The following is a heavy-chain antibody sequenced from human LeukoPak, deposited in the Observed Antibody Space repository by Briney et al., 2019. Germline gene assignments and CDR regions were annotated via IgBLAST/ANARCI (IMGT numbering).Heavy chain of an antibody. Sequence: GGSLRLSCTASGFTFCDYAMSWVRQAPGKGLEWVGFIRSKAYGGTTEYAASVKGRFTISRDDSKSIAYLQMNSLKTEDTAVYYCIRSRYYDSSGYYFDYWGQGTLVTVSS. D-gene: IGHD3-22*01. J-gene: IGHJ4*02. V-gene: IGHV3-49*04. CDR1: GFTFCDYA. CDR3: IRSRYYDSSGYYFDY. CDR2: IRSKAYGGTT.